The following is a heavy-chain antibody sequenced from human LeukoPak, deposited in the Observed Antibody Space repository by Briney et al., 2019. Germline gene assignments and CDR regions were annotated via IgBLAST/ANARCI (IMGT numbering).Heavy chain of an antibody. CDR3: ARPKGGNWGYSFDY. D-gene: IGHD4-23*01. V-gene: IGHV4-39*01. J-gene: IGHJ4*02. CDR2: IYYSGST. Sequence: SETLSLTCTVSGGSISSSSYYWGWIRQPPGKGLEWIGSIYYSGSTYYNPSLKSRVTISLDTSKNQFSLTLSSVTAADTAVYYCARPKGGNWGYSFDYWGQGTLVTVSS. CDR1: GGSISSSSYY.